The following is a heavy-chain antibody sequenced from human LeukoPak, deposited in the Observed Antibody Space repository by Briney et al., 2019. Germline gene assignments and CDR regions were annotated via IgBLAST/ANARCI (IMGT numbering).Heavy chain of an antibody. D-gene: IGHD1-1*01. CDR3: AKTGTPWYYFDY. Sequence: AGGSLRLSCVVSAFALNEYSMNWVRQAPGKGLEWVSVMYSGGSTYYADSVKGRFTISRDNSKNTLYLQMNSLRAEDTAVYYCAKTGTPWYYFDYWGQGTLVTVSS. CDR1: AFALNEYS. V-gene: IGHV3-53*01. J-gene: IGHJ4*02. CDR2: MYSGGST.